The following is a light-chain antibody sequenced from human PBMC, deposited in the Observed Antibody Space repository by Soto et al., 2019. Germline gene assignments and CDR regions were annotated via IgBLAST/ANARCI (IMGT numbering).Light chain of an antibody. Sequence: EIQGTGGRAFMTASVGDRVTIPCRASQGISSYLAWYQQKPRKAPEVLIFGASSLQSGVPSRFSGSGSGTEFTLTISSLEPEDFAAYYCKQRMRYPITFGQGTRLEIK. CDR1: QGISSY. CDR2: GAS. J-gene: IGKJ5*01. V-gene: IGKV1-9*01. CDR3: KQRMRYPIT.